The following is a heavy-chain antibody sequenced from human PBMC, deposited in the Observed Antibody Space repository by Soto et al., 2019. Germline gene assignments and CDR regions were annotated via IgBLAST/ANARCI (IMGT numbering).Heavy chain of an antibody. Sequence: ASVKVSCKASGYTFTSYDINWVRQATGQGLEWMGWMNPNSGNTGYAQKFQGRVTMTRNTSISTGYMELSSLRPEDTAWYYCARGDPRAAILYWGQGTLVTVSS. CDR1: GYTFTSYD. J-gene: IGHJ4*02. V-gene: IGHV1-8*01. CDR3: ARGDPRAAILY. CDR2: MNPNSGNT.